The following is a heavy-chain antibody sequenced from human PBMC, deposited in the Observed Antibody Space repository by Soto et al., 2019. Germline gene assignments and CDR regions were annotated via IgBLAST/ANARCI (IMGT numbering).Heavy chain of an antibody. CDR1: VFTFTNFA. CDR2: ISASGGET. V-gene: IGHV3-23*01. Sequence: PGGSLRLSCAASVFTFTNFAISWFRQAPGKGLEWVSTISASGGETYYPDSVKGRFTISRDNSKNTLYLQIHSLGAEDTAVYYCAKDPPTTGTTFDYWGQGTLVTVSS. D-gene: IGHD1-1*01. J-gene: IGHJ4*02. CDR3: AKDPPTTGTTFDY.